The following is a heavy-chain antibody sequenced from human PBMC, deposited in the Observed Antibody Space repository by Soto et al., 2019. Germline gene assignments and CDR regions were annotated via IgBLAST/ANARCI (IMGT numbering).Heavy chain of an antibody. V-gene: IGHV3-7*01. CDR2: IKQDGSDI. CDR1: GFTFSSYW. Sequence: EVQLVESGGGLVQPGGSLRLSCAASGFTFSSYWMSWVRQAPGKGLEWVANIKQDGSDIYYVDSVKGRFTISRDNAKNSLYLQMNSLRAEDTAVYYRARDLWGTYRRDFDFRGQGTLVTVSS. J-gene: IGHJ4*02. CDR3: ARDLWGTYRRDFDF. D-gene: IGHD3-16*02.